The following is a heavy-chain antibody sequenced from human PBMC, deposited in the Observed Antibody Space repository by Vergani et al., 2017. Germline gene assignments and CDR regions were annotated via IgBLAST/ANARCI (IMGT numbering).Heavy chain of an antibody. CDR3: ARTPLWFGELSINLFDP. V-gene: IGHV4-39*07. D-gene: IGHD3-10*01. J-gene: IGHJ5*02. CDR2: IYYSGST. CDR1: NDSVSNTFYY. Sequence: QVQLQESGPGLVKPSETLSLTCTVSNDSVSNTFYYWGWIRQTPGKGLEWIGSIYYSGSTYYNPSLESRVTISVNPSKNQFSPELSSVTAADTAVYYFARTPLWFGELSINLFDPWGQGTLVTVSS.